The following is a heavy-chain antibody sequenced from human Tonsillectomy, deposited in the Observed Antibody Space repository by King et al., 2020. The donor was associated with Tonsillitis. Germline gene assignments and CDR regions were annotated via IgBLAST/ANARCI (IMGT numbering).Heavy chain of an antibody. Sequence: VQLQESGTGLVKPSETLSLTCTVSGGSISSYYWSWIRQPPGKGLEWIGYIYYSGSTNYNPSLKSRVTISIDTSKNQFSLKLSVVTAADTAVYYCARGGCGEDCNYYCYYWGQGTLITVYS. V-gene: IGHV4-59*01. CDR3: ARGGCGEDCNYYCYY. J-gene: IGHJ4*02. D-gene: IGHD2-21*02. CDR2: IYYSGST. CDR1: GGSISSYY.